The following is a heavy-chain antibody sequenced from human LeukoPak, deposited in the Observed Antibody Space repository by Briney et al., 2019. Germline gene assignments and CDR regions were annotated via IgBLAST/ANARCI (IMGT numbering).Heavy chain of an antibody. J-gene: IGHJ4*02. D-gene: IGHD4-17*01. CDR3: ARLSPGVSTVTPFDY. V-gene: IGHV3-21*01. CDR1: GFTFSSYS. CDR2: ISSSSSYI. Sequence: PGGSLRLSCAASGFTFSSYSMNWVGQAPGKGLEWVSSISSSSSYIYYADSVKGRFTISRDNAKNSLYLQMNSLRAEDTAVYYCARLSPGVSTVTPFDYWGQGTLVTVSS.